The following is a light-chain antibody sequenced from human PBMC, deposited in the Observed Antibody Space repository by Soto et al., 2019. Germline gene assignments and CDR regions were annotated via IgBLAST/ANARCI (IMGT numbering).Light chain of an antibody. CDR3: SSYTSSSTVV. CDR1: SSDVGGYNY. CDR2: DVS. V-gene: IGLV2-14*01. Sequence: QSVLTQPASVSGSPGQSITISCTGTSSDVGGYNYVSWYQQHSGKAPKLMIDDVSNRPSGVSNRFSGAKSGNTASLTISGLHAEDEADYYCSSYTSSSTVVFGGGTKVTVL. J-gene: IGLJ2*01.